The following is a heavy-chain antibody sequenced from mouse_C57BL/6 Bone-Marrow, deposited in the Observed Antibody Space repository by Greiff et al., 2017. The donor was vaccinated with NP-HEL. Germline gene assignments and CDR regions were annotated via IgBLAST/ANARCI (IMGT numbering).Heavy chain of an antibody. CDR2: IRSKSNNYAT. CDR1: GFSFNTYA. Sequence: EVMLVESGGGLVQPKGSLKLSCAASGFSFNTYAMNWVRQAPGKGLEWVARIRSKSNNYATYYADSVKARFTISRDDSESMLYLQMHNLKTEDTAMYYCVRQDYYGSSYGFAYWGQGTLVTVSA. CDR3: VRQDYYGSSYGFAY. J-gene: IGHJ3*01. V-gene: IGHV10-1*01. D-gene: IGHD1-1*01.